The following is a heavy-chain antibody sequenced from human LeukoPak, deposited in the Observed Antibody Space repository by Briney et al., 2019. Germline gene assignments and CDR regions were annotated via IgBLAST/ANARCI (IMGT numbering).Heavy chain of an antibody. CDR3: AKGGISSWHSFDY. D-gene: IGHD6-13*01. Sequence: PGGSLRLSCAASGFAFSNYWMHWVRQAPGKGLVWVSRTYRDGSTTSYADSVKGRFTISRDNAKNTLYLQMNSLRVEDTAVYYCAKGGISSWHSFDYWGQGTLLTVSS. CDR1: GFAFSNYW. V-gene: IGHV3-74*01. CDR2: TYRDGSTT. J-gene: IGHJ4*02.